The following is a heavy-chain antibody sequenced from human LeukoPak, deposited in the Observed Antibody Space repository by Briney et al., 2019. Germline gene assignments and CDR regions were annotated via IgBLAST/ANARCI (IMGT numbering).Heavy chain of an antibody. CDR1: GGSISGSSYY. CDR3: ARGGYVWGSYRYPFDY. Sequence: SETLSLTCTVSGGSISGSSYYWGWIRQPPGKGLEWIGSIYYSGSTYYNPSLKSRVTISVDTSKNQFSLKLNSVTATDTAVYYCARGGYVWGSYRYPFDYWGQGTLVTVSS. CDR2: IYYSGST. J-gene: IGHJ4*02. D-gene: IGHD3-16*02. V-gene: IGHV4-39*01.